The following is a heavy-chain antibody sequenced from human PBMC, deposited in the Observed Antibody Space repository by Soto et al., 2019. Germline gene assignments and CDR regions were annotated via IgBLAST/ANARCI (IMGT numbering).Heavy chain of an antibody. V-gene: IGHV3-30*18. J-gene: IGHJ6*02. Sequence: QVQLVESGGGVVQPGRSLRLSCAASGFTFSSYGMHWVRQAPGKGLEWVAVISYDGSNKYYADSVKGRFTISRDNSKNTLYLQMNSLRAEDTAVYYCAKDSSVTIFRAYYGMDVWGQGTTVTVSS. CDR1: GFTFSSYG. D-gene: IGHD3-3*01. CDR3: AKDSSVTIFRAYYGMDV. CDR2: ISYDGSNK.